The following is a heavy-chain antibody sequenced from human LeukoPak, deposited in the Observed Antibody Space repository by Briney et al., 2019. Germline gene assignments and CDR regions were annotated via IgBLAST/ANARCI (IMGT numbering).Heavy chain of an antibody. CDR3: ARDPTTVVTTPYYFDF. CDR1: GGSFSGYH. D-gene: IGHD4-23*01. Sequence: PSETLSLTCAVHGGSFSGYHWNWIRQSPGKGLEWIGVINDRGHTNYNPSLESRVTIPVDTSKKQFSLKLNSVTAADTAVYYCARDPTTVVTTPYYFDFWGQGTLVTVSS. CDR2: INDRGHT. V-gene: IGHV4-34*01. J-gene: IGHJ4*02.